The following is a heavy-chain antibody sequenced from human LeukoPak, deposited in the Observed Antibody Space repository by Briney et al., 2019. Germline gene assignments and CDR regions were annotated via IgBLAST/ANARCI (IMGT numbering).Heavy chain of an antibody. CDR2: ISNSGGST. J-gene: IGHJ4*02. V-gene: IGHV3-23*01. Sequence: GASLRLSCAASGFTFSSYAMSWVRQAPGKGLEWVSTISNSGGSTYYADFVKGRFTMSRDNSGNTLYLQMNSLRAEDTAVYYCAKRTPTGTFYFDYWGQGTLVIVSS. CDR3: AKRTPTGTFYFDY. CDR1: GFTFSSYA. D-gene: IGHD1-1*01.